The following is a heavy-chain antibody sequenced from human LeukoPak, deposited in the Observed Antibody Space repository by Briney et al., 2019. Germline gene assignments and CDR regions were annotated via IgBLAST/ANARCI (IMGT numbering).Heavy chain of an antibody. CDR1: GFTFSNYW. CDR3: ARDGLAVAPGPLVDY. Sequence: GGSPRLSCAASGFTFSNYWMHWVRQAPGKGLVWVSRINSDGSHIRYADSVKGRFTISRDNAKNTLYLQMNSLRAEDTAVYYCARDGLAVAPGPLVDYWGQGTLVTVSS. J-gene: IGHJ4*02. D-gene: IGHD6-19*01. V-gene: IGHV3-74*01. CDR2: INSDGSHI.